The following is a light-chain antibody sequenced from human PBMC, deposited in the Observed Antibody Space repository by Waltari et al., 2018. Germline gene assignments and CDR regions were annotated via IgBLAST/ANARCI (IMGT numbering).Light chain of an antibody. CDR3: QVWDANNEPGV. Sequence: SYVLTQPPSVSVAPGETARITCGGNNIGTKSVHWYQQKPGQAPVMCISYDSDRRSGIPERFSGSNAGNTATLTISRVEAGYEAEYFCQVWDANNEPGVFGTGTEVTVL. V-gene: IGLV3-21*04. CDR1: NIGTKS. CDR2: YDS. J-gene: IGLJ1*01.